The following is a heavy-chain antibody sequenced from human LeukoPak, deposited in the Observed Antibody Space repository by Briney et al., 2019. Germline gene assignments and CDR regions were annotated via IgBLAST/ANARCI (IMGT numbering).Heavy chain of an antibody. D-gene: IGHD6-6*01. CDR2: IYYSGST. V-gene: IGHV4-59*01. CDR1: GGSISSYY. J-gene: IGHJ5*02. Sequence: SSETLSPTCTVSGGSISSYYWSWIRQPPGKGLEWIGYIYYSGSTNYNPSLKSRVTISVDTSKNQFSLKLSSVTAADTAVYYCARGDVYSSSSRILGFDPWGQGTLVTVSS. CDR3: ARGDVYSSSSRILGFDP.